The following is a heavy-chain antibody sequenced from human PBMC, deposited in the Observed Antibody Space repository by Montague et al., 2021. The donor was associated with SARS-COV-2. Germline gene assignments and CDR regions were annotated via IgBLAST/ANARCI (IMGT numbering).Heavy chain of an antibody. CDR2: TYYRSKWYN. J-gene: IGHJ4*02. V-gene: IGHV6-1*01. Sequence: CAISGDSVSSNTVAWNWFRQSPSRGLEWLGRTYYRSKWYNDYAVSMQSRVTINPDTSKNQFSLHVNSVTPEDTAVYYRARDSECSIDYWGQGLLVTVPS. CDR3: ARDSECSIDY. CDR1: GDSVSSNTVA. D-gene: IGHD3-10*02.